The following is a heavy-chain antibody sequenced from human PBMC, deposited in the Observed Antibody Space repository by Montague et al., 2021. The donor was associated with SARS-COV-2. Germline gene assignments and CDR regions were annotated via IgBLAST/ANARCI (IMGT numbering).Heavy chain of an antibody. D-gene: IGHD3-3*01. V-gene: IGHV4-31*03. CDR1: GGSISSGGYY. CDR3: ASSSAPSITIFGVSNTYWYIDL. CDR2: IYYSGST. J-gene: IGHJ2*01. Sequence: SQTLSLARTVSGGSISSGGYYWSWIRQHPGKGLEWIGYIYYSGSTYYNPSLKSRVTISVATSKNQFSLKLSSVTAADTAVYYCASSSAPSITIFGVSNTYWYIDLWGRGTLVTVSS.